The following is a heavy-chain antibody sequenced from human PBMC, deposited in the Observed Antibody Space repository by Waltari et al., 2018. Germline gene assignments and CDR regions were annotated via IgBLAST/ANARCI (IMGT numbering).Heavy chain of an antibody. CDR1: GFTFSTYG. CDR3: ARVVSSGYPDI. J-gene: IGHJ3*02. Sequence: EVQLLESGGGLVQPGESLRLSCAASGFTFSTYGMSWVRQAPGKGLEWVSVIYIGDTTDYADSVKGWFTISRDNSKNTVYLRMNSLRAEDTAVYYCARVVSSGYPDIWGQGTMVTVSS. CDR2: IYIGDTT. D-gene: IGHD6-19*01. V-gene: IGHV3-23*03.